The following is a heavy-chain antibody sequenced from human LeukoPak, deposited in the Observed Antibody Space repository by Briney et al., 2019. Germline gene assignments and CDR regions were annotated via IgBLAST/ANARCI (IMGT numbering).Heavy chain of an antibody. CDR1: GFTFSSYW. V-gene: IGHV3-7*05. CDR2: IKQDGSEK. D-gene: IGHD5-24*01. Sequence: PGGSLRLSCAASGFTFSSYWMSWVRQAPGKGLEWVANIKQDGSEKYYVDSVKGRFTISRDNAKNSLYLQINSLRAEDTAVYYCARGRLQRTYYFDYWGQGTLVTVSS. CDR3: ARGRLQRTYYFDY. J-gene: IGHJ4*02.